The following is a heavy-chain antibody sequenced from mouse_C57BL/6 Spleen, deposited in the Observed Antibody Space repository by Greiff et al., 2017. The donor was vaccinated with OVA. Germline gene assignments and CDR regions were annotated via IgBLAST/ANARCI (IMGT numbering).Heavy chain of an antibody. CDR1: GYTFTSYW. CDR3: ARGGNYYGSSYYFDY. D-gene: IGHD1-1*01. J-gene: IGHJ2*01. V-gene: IGHV1-55*01. CDR2: IYPGSGST. Sequence: QVQLKQPGAELVKPGASVKMSCKASGYTFTSYWLTWVKQRPGQGLEWIGDIYPGSGSTNYNEKFKSKATLTVDTSSSTAYMQLSSLTSEDSAVYYCARGGNYYGSSYYFDYWGQGTTLTVSS.